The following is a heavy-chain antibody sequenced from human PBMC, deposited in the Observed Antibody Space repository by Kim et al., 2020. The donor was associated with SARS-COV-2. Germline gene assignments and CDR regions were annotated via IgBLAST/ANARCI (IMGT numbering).Heavy chain of an antibody. V-gene: IGHV5-51*01. CDR1: GDSFTNYW. D-gene: IGHD2-15*01. CDR2: IYPGDSDT. J-gene: IGHJ5*02. CDR3: ARRICSRGSCRAAT. Sequence: GESLKISCKGSGDSFTNYWIAWVRQTPGKGLEWMGIIYPGDSDTRYSPSFQGQVTMSADKSINTAYLQWSSLQASDTAIYYCARRICSRGSCRAATWGQG.